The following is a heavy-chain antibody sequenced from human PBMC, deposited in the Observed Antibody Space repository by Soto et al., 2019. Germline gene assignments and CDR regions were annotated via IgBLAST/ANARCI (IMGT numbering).Heavy chain of an antibody. J-gene: IGHJ5*02. CDR3: AMGNYGDYAWEYNWFDP. V-gene: IGHV1-3*01. Sequence: QVQLVQSGAEVKKPGASVKVSCKASGYTFTSYAMHWVRQAPGQRLEWMGWINAGNGNTKYSQKFQGRVTITRDTSASTAYMELSSLSSEDTAVYYCAMGNYGDYAWEYNWFDPWGQGTLVTVSS. CDR2: INAGNGNT. CDR1: GYTFTSYA. D-gene: IGHD4-17*01.